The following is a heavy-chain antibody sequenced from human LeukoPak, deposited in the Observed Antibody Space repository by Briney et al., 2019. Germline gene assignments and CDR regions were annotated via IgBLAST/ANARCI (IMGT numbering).Heavy chain of an antibody. CDR3: ARGQLLRQQLVSFHFDY. Sequence: PSETLSLTCAVYGGSFSGYYWSWIRQPPGKGLEWIGEINHSGSTNYNPSLKSRVTISVDTSKNQFSLKLSSVTAADTAVYYCARGQLLRQQLVSFHFDYWGQGTLVTVSS. CDR2: INHSGST. D-gene: IGHD6-13*01. V-gene: IGHV4-34*01. CDR1: GGSFSGYY. J-gene: IGHJ4*02.